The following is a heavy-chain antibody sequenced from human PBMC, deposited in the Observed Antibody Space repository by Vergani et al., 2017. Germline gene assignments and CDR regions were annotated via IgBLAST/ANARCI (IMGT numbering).Heavy chain of an antibody. CDR1: GGSISSSSYY. CDR3: ARSWFGEVGYFDL. CDR2: IYYSGST. Sequence: QLQLQESGPGLVKPSETLSLTCTVSGGSISSSSYYWGWIRQPPGKGLEWIGSIYYSGSTYYNPSLKSRVTISVDTSKNQFSLKLSFVTAADTAVYYCARSWFGEVGYFDLGGRGTLVTVSS. J-gene: IGHJ2*01. D-gene: IGHD3-10*01. V-gene: IGHV4-39*07.